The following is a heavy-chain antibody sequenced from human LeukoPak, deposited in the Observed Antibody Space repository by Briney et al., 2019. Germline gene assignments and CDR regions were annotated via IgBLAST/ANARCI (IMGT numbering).Heavy chain of an antibody. D-gene: IGHD6-19*01. CDR3: ARGIYSSGWYYFDY. J-gene: IGHJ4*02. V-gene: IGHV4-39*01. Sequence: SETLSLTCTVSGGSISSSSYYWGWIRQPPGKGLEWIGSIYYSGSTYYNPSLKSRVTISVDTSKNQFSLKLSSVTAADTAVYYCARGIYSSGWYYFDYWGQGTLVTISS. CDR1: GGSISSSSYY. CDR2: IYYSGST.